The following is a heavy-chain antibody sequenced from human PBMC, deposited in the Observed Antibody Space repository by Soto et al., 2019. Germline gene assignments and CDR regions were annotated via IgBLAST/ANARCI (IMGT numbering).Heavy chain of an antibody. J-gene: IGHJ4*02. V-gene: IGHV4-39*01. CDR2: IHYGGGT. CDR3: ASHVPSTGLTFDY. Sequence: PSETLSLTCTVSGGFLSSNNFYWGWIRQPPGKGLEWIGSIHYGGGTYYNPSLKSRVTISVDTSRNQFSLRLTSVTAAETAVYYCASHVPSTGLTFDYWGQGTLVTVSS. CDR1: GGFLSSNNFY. D-gene: IGHD1-1*01.